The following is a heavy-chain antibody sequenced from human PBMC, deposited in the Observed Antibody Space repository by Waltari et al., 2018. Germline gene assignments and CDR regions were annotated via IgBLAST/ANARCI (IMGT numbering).Heavy chain of an antibody. CDR1: GYTFTNYW. CDR2: IDPSDPST. J-gene: IGHJ6*03. V-gene: IGHV5-10-1*01. Sequence: EEQLVQSGAEVKKPGESLTISCKGSGYTFTNYWITWVRQMPGKGLEWMGRIDPSDPSTNYSPSFQGHVTISTDWSTSTAYLQWSSLTASDTAIYYCARTSVQDQYFMDVWGKGTTVTVSS. CDR3: ARTSVQDQYFMDV. D-gene: IGHD2-2*01.